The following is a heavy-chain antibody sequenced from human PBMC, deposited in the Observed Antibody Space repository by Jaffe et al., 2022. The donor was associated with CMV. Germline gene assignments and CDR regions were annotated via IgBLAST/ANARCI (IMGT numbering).Heavy chain of an antibody. CDR1: GFTFSSYA. CDR2: ISGSGGST. D-gene: IGHD5-18*01. J-gene: IGHJ3*02. Sequence: EVQLLESGGGLVQPGGSLRLSCAASGFTFSSYAMSWVRQAPGKGLEWVSAISGSGGSTYYADSVKGRFTISRDNSKNTLYLQMNSLRAEDTAVYYCAKVLVDTAMVNNWGDDAFDIWGQGTMVTVSS. V-gene: IGHV3-23*01. CDR3: AKVLVDTAMVNNWGDDAFDI.